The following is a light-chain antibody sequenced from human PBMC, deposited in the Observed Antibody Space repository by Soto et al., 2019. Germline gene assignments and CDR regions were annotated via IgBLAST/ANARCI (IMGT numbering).Light chain of an antibody. CDR2: DAS. CDR1: QSISSN. J-gene: IGKJ4*01. V-gene: IGKV3D-15*01. Sequence: EIVMTQSPATLSVSPGERATLSCRASQSISSNLAWYQQKPGQAPRLVIYDASTRATDTPARFSGSGSGTEFTLTISSLQSEDLALYYCQQYDDWHLTFGGGTKVEIK. CDR3: QQYDDWHLT.